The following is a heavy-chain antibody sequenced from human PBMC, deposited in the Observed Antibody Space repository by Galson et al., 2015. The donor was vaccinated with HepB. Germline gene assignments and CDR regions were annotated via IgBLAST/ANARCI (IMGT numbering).Heavy chain of an antibody. D-gene: IGHD3-9*01. CDR1: GFTFSGYG. Sequence: SLRLSCAASGFTFSGYGLNWVRQAPGKGLEWVSYISRSSSTIYYADSVKGRFTISRDNAKISLYLQMNSLRDEDTAVYYCARESPGYYDILTGYSYYYYAMDVWGQGTTVTVSS. J-gene: IGHJ6*02. CDR3: ARESPGYYDILTGYSYYYYAMDV. V-gene: IGHV3-48*02. CDR2: ISRSSSTI.